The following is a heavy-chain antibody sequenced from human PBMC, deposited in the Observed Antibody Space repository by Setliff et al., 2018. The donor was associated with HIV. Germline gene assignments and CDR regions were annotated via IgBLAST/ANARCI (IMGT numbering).Heavy chain of an antibody. D-gene: IGHD3-22*01. CDR1: GFTSGYTFSNYW. J-gene: IGHJ4*02. CDR3: AGSRGYFVKAE. V-gene: IGHV3-7*01. CDR2: INQNGREK. Sequence: PGGSLRLSCAASGFTSGYTFSNYWMSWVRQAPGKGLEWVANINQNGREKYYVASVKGRFTISRDNAKDSLYLHMNSLRGEDTAVYYCAGSRGYFVKAEWGQGTLVTVSS.